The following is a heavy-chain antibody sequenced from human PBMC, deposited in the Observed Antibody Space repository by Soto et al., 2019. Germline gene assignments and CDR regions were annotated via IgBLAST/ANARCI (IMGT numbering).Heavy chain of an antibody. CDR3: TRRGYGMDV. Sequence: QVQLVESGGGVVQPGRSLRLSCAASGFTFSSYAMHWVRQAPGKGLEWVAFISYDGSNKYYADSVKGRFTISRDNSKNTLYLQMNSLRGEDTAVYYCTRRGYGMDVWGPGTTVTVS. V-gene: IGHV3-30-3*01. J-gene: IGHJ6*02. CDR1: GFTFSSYA. CDR2: ISYDGSNK.